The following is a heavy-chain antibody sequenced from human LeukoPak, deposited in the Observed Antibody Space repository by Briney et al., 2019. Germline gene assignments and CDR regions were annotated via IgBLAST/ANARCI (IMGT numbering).Heavy chain of an antibody. V-gene: IGHV3-74*01. CDR1: GFTFSNCW. D-gene: IGHD3-10*01. Sequence: GGSLRLSCVASGFTFSNCWMHWVRQAPGKGLVWVSRINTDGTETNYADSVKGRFTISRDNAKNTLYLQMNSLRAEDTAVYYCARDFLHGGVWGQGTLVTVSS. CDR2: INTDGTET. J-gene: IGHJ4*02. CDR3: ARDFLHGGV.